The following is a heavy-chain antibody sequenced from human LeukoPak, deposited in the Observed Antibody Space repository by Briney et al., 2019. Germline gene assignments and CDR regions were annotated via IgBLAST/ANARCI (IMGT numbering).Heavy chain of an antibody. Sequence: SETLSLTCTVSGGSISSSSYYWGWIRQPPGKGLEWIGSIYYSGSTYYNPSLKSRVTISVDTSKNQFSLKLSSVTAADTAVYYCARRPRDILTGYWTPFDYWGQGTLVTVSS. CDR1: GGSISSSSYY. D-gene: IGHD3-9*01. CDR3: ARRPRDILTGYWTPFDY. CDR2: IYYSGST. J-gene: IGHJ4*02. V-gene: IGHV4-39*07.